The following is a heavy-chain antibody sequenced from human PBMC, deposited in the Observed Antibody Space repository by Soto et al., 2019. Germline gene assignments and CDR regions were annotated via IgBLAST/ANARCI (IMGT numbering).Heavy chain of an antibody. CDR3: ARGGYGDSHAEYFQH. CDR2: ISYDGSSK. J-gene: IGHJ1*01. D-gene: IGHD4-17*01. V-gene: IGHV3-30-3*01. CDR1: GFTFSNYG. Sequence: QVQLVESGGGVVQPGRSLRLSCAASGFTFSNYGMHWVRQAPGKGLEWGAVISYDGSSKDYADSVKGRFTISRDNSKSTLYLQMNSLRAEDTAVYYCARGGYGDSHAEYFQHWGQGILVTVSS.